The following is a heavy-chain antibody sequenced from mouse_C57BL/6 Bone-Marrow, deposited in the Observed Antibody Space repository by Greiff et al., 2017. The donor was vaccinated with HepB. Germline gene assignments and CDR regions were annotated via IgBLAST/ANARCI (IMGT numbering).Heavy chain of an antibody. D-gene: IGHD1-1*01. CDR2: IRSKSNNYAT. Sequence: EVQLQESGGGLVQPKGSLKLSCAASGFSFNTYAMNWVRQAPGKGLEWVARIRSKSNNYATYYADSVKDRFTISRDDSESMLYLQMNNLKAEDTAMYYCVSYGSREGDFDCWGQGTTLTVSS. CDR3: VSYGSREGDFDC. V-gene: IGHV10-1*01. CDR1: GFSFNTYA. J-gene: IGHJ2*01.